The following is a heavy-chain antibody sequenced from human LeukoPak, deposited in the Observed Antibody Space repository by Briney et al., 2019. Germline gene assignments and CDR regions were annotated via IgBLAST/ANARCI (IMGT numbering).Heavy chain of an antibody. V-gene: IGHV1-18*01. CDR3: ARGSSSAWAFDI. CDR2: ISAYNGNT. D-gene: IGHD6-25*01. CDR1: GYTFTNYG. J-gene: IGHJ3*02. Sequence: ASVKVSCKASGYTFTNYGISWVRQAPGQGLEWMGWISAYNGNTNYAQKFQGRVTTTTDTSTSTVYMELSSLRSEDTAVYYCARGSSSAWAFDIWGQGTMVTVSS.